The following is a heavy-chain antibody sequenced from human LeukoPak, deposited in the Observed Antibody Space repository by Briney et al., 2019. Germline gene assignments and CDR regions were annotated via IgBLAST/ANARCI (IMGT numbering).Heavy chain of an antibody. CDR2: IKSKDDDETI. CDR1: GFTFRNAW. CDR3: AKDPRSGSYFAEYFQH. Sequence: GGSLRLSCATSGFTFRNAWMTWVRQAPGKGLEWVGRIKSKDDDETIDYAAPVKGRFAISRDDSKNTLYLQMNSLRAEDTAVYYCAKDPRSGSYFAEYFQHWGQGTLVTVSS. D-gene: IGHD1-26*01. V-gene: IGHV3-15*01. J-gene: IGHJ1*01.